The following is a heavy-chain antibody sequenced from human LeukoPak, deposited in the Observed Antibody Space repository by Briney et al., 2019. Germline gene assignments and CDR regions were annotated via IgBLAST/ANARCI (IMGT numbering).Heavy chain of an antibody. D-gene: IGHD3-22*01. J-gene: IGHJ4*02. CDR1: GGSFSGYY. V-gene: IGHV4-34*01. CDR2: INHSGST. Sequence: SETLSLTCAVYGGSFSGYYWGWIRQPPGKGLEWIGEINHSGSTNYNASLKSRVTISVDASKNQFSLKLSSVTAADTAVYYCARAQHGSSGYYYVDYWGQGTLVTVSS. CDR3: ARAQHGSSGYYYVDY.